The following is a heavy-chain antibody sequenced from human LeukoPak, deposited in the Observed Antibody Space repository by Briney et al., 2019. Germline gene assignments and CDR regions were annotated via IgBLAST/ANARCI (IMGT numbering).Heavy chain of an antibody. CDR3: ARPGIAARLSCPFDY. CDR1: GYTFTGYY. D-gene: IGHD6-6*01. Sequence: ASVKVSCKASGYTFTGYYMHWVRQAPGQGLEWMGWINPNSGGTNYARKFQGRVTMTRDTSISTAYMEPSRLRSDDTAVYYCARPGIAARLSCPFDYWGQGTLVTVSS. CDR2: INPNSGGT. J-gene: IGHJ4*02. V-gene: IGHV1-2*02.